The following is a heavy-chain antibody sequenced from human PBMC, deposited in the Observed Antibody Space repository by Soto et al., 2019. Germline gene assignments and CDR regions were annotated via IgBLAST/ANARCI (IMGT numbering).Heavy chain of an antibody. D-gene: IGHD2-2*02. CDR3: AKDPGDCSSTSCYTTYYFDY. CDR2: ISGSGGST. V-gene: IGHV3-23*01. J-gene: IGHJ4*02. CDR1: GFTFSSYA. Sequence: GGSLRLSCAASGFTFSSYAMSWVRQAPGKGLEWVSAISGSGGSTYYADSVKGRFTISRDNSKNTLYLQMNSLRAEGTAVYYCAKDPGDCSSTSCYTTYYFDYWGQGTLVTVSS.